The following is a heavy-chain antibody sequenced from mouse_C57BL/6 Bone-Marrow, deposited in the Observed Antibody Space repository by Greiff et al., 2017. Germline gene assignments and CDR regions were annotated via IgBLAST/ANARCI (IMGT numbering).Heavy chain of an antibody. CDR2: IDPSDSYT. Sequence: PGQGLEWIGEIDPSDSYTNYNQKFKGKSTLTVDKSSSTAYMQLSSLTSEDSAVYYCARFSHYYGSSYGGYFDVWGTGTTVTVSS. J-gene: IGHJ1*03. V-gene: IGHV1-69*01. CDR3: ARFSHYYGSSYGGYFDV. D-gene: IGHD1-1*01.